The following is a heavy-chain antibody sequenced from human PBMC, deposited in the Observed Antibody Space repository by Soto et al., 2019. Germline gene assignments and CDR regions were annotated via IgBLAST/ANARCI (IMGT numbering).Heavy chain of an antibody. CDR1: GASVSNGY. Sequence: QMQLQASGPGLVKPSETLSLTCNVSGASVSNGYWSWIRQPPGKGLEWIGFMYFGGSFNYNPSLTSRDTISVEPSKHLFPMMLTSVTASDTAVYYCARSYYDSTGFAVDPWGQGTLVTVSS. J-gene: IGHJ5*02. CDR2: MYFGGSF. D-gene: IGHD3-22*01. V-gene: IGHV4-59*02. CDR3: ARSYYDSTGFAVDP.